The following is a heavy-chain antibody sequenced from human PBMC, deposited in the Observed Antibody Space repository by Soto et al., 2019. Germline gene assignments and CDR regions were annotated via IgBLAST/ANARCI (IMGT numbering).Heavy chain of an antibody. Sequence: QVQLVQSGAEVKKPGASVKVSCKASGYTFTSCGINWVRQDPGQGLEWLGWISPYDGYTNYAQILQGRVYMNTDTSTKTAYMELRSLRSDDTAMYYCARGGYYDSSGSRNYHYYGMNVWGQGTTVTVSS. D-gene: IGHD3-22*01. CDR1: GYTFTSCG. CDR2: ISPYDGYT. CDR3: ARGGYYDSSGSRNYHYYGMNV. V-gene: IGHV1-18*01. J-gene: IGHJ6*02.